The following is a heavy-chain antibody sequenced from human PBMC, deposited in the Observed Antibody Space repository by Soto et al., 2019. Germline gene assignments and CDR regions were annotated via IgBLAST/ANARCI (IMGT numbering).Heavy chain of an antibody. V-gene: IGHV1-18*01. CDR3: ARRGGYCSSTSCYGAFFDY. Sequence: QVQLVQSGAEVKKPGASVKVSCKASGYTFTSYGISWVRQAPGQGLEWMGWISAYNGNTNYAQKLQGRVTMTTDTSTSTAYKELRSLRSDDTAVYYCARRGGYCSSTSCYGAFFDYWGQGTLVTVSS. J-gene: IGHJ4*02. CDR1: GYTFTSYG. CDR2: ISAYNGNT. D-gene: IGHD2-2*01.